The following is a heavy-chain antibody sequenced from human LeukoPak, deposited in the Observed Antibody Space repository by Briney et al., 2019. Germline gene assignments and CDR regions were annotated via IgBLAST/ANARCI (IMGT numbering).Heavy chain of an antibody. Sequence: SGTLSLTCAVSGGXISSSNCWSWVRQPPGKGLEWIGEIYHSGSTNYNPSLKSRVTMSVDKSNNQFSLKLSSVTAADTAVYYCARASGSYVFNYWGQGTLVTVSS. CDR2: IYHSGST. D-gene: IGHD3-10*01. V-gene: IGHV4-4*02. J-gene: IGHJ4*02. CDR1: GGXISSSNC. CDR3: ARASGSYVFNY.